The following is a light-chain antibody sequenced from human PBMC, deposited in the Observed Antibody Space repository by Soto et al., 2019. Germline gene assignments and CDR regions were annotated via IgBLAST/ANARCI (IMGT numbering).Light chain of an antibody. Sequence: SYELTQPPSVSVSPGQTARITCSGDALSKQYAYWYQQKPGQAPVLVIYKDSERPSGIPERFSGSSSGTTVTLTISGVQAEDEADYYCQSADSSGTYVFGTGTKLTVL. V-gene: IGLV3-25*03. CDR2: KDS. CDR1: ALSKQY. CDR3: QSADSSGTYV. J-gene: IGLJ1*01.